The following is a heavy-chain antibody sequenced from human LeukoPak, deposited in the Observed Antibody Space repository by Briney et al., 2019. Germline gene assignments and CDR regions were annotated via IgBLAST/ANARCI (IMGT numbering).Heavy chain of an antibody. Sequence: SETLPLPFTVSRGSISSHYWSWIRQPPGKGLEWIGNIHDSGTANYIPSLKSRVTISVDTSKNNFSLKLTSVTAADTAIYYCAKGKQQLAYDSFDIWGQGTMVTVSS. CDR2: IHDSGTA. J-gene: IGHJ3*02. CDR1: RGSISSHY. V-gene: IGHV4-59*11. CDR3: AKGKQQLAYDSFDI. D-gene: IGHD6-13*01.